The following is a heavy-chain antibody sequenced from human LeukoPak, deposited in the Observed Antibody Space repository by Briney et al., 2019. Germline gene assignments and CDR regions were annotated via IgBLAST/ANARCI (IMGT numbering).Heavy chain of an antibody. CDR1: GGSFIGYY. CDR2: IHTSGST. Sequence: SETLSLTCAVSGGSFIGYYWNWIRQPAGKGLEWIGRIHTSGSTNYNPSLKSRVTMSIDTSKNQFSLKLRSVTAADTAVYYCARVICSGGSCRFDYWGQGTLVTVSS. J-gene: IGHJ4*02. V-gene: IGHV4-4*07. D-gene: IGHD2-15*01. CDR3: ARVICSGGSCRFDY.